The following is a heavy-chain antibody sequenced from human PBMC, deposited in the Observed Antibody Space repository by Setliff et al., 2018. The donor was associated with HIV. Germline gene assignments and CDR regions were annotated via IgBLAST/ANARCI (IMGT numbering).Heavy chain of an antibody. V-gene: IGHV4-34*01. CDR2: INHSGST. D-gene: IGHD3-9*01. CDR3: AAPRGMSTILVY. CDR1: GGSLSGYH. Sequence: LSLTCAVYGGSLSGYHWSWIRQSPGKGLEWIGEINHSGSTNYNPSLKSRVIISIDTSKKQFSLKLTSVTAADTATYYCAAPRGMSTILVYWGQGSLVTVSS. J-gene: IGHJ4*02.